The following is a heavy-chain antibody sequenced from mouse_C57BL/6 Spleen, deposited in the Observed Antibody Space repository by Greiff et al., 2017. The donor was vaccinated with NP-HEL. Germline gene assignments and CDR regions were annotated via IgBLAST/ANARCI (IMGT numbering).Heavy chain of an antibody. CDR2: ISSGGSYT. J-gene: IGHJ1*03. CDR3: ARRGDGSSPYWYFDV. CDR1: GFTFSSYG. D-gene: IGHD1-1*01. Sequence: EVKLQESGGDLVKPGGSLKLSCAASGFTFSSYGMSWVRQTPDKRLEWVATISSGGSYTYYPDSVKGRFTISRDNAKKTLYLQMSSLKSEDTAMYYCARRGDGSSPYWYFDVWGTGTTVTVSS. V-gene: IGHV5-6*02.